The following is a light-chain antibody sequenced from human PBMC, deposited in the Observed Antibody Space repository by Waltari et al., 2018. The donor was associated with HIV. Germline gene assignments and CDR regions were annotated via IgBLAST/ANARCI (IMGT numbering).Light chain of an antibody. V-gene: IGLV2-8*01. CDR1: SSDVGGYKY. CDR3: CSCPRSGIRYV. Sequence: QSALTQPPSASGSPGQSVTISCTGTSSDVGGYKYVSWYQQHPGKAPKLMIYEVSKRPSGVSNRFSGSKSGNTASLTISGLQAEDEADYYCCSCPRSGIRYVFGTGTKVTVL. J-gene: IGLJ1*01. CDR2: EVS.